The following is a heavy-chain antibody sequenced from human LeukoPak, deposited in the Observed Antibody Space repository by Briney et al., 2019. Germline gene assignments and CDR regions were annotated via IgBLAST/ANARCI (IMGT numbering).Heavy chain of an antibody. V-gene: IGHV4-4*07. CDR2: IYSSGTT. CDR1: GGSITRSH. CDR3: GRGAYSFDF. Sequence: SETLSLTCTVSGGSITRSHWSWLRQSAGKGLEWIGRIYSSGTTNYNPSLKSRVTLSLDTSKDHFSLRLSSVTAPDPALFYLGRGAYSFDFWGQGALVTVSS. J-gene: IGHJ4*02.